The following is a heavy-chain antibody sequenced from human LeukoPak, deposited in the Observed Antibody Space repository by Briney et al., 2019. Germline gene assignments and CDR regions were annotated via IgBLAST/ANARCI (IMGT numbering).Heavy chain of an antibody. Sequence: GGSLRLSCAASGFNFDDYNMNWLRQAPGKGLEWVSSISSGTNYIFEADSVKGRLTISKDSARNSLSLQMNSLRADDTAVYYCARSAGGNYFDYWDQGTLVTVSS. CDR2: ISSGTNYI. CDR3: ARSAGGNYFDY. CDR1: GFNFDDYN. J-gene: IGHJ4*02. V-gene: IGHV3-21*01. D-gene: IGHD2-8*02.